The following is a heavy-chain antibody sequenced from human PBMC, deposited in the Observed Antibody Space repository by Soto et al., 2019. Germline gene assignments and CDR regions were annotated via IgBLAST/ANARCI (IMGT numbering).Heavy chain of an antibody. V-gene: IGHV1-69*01. J-gene: IGHJ4*02. D-gene: IGHD2-15*01. CDR3: GRGGGAGIVVVGSFDY. CDR1: GGTFSSYA. CDR2: IIPIFGTA. Sequence: QVQLVQSGAEVKKPGSSVKVSCKASGGTFSSYAISWVRQAPGQGLEWMGGIIPIFGTANYAQKFQGRVLITADESTSTGDMERGSLGSEDTAVYYCGRGGGAGIVVVGSFDYWGQGTLAAVSS.